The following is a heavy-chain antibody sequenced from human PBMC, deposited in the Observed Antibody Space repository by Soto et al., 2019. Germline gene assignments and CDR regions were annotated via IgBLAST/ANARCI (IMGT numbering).Heavy chain of an antibody. D-gene: IGHD6-13*01. V-gene: IGHV4-34*01. J-gene: IGHJ4*02. CDR3: ARGNRIAAAAVY. CDR2: INHSGST. Sequence: SETLSLTCAVYGGSFSGYYWSWIRQPPGKGLEWIGEINHSGSTNYNPSLKSRVTISVDTSKNQFSLKLSSVTAADTAVYYCARGNRIAAAAVYWGQGTLVTVPS. CDR1: GGSFSGYY.